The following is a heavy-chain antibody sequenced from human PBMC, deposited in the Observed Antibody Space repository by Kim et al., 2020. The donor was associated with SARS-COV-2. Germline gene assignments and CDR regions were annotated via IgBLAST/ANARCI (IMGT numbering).Heavy chain of an antibody. CDR3: ARLKGWIHLWFFDY. J-gene: IGHJ4*02. CDR1: GGSISSSSYY. D-gene: IGHD5-18*01. CDR2: IYYSGST. V-gene: IGHV4-39*01. Sequence: SETLSLTCTVSGGSISSSSYYWGWIRQPPGKGLEWIGSIYYSGSTYYNPSLKSRVTISVDTSKNQFSLKLSSVTAADTAVYYCARLKGWIHLWFFDYWGQGILVTVSS.